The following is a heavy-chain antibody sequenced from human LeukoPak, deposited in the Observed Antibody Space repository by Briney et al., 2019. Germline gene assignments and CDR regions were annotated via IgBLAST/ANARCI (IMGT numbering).Heavy chain of an antibody. Sequence: SQTLSLTCAISGDSVSSNSAARHWIRQSPSRGLEWLGRTYYRSKWFNDYAVSVKSRITIKADTSKNQFSLQMNSVSPEDTAVYYCAREIEQNLAYDAFDIWGQGTMVTVSS. V-gene: IGHV6-1*01. CDR1: GDSVSSNSAA. CDR2: TYYRSKWFN. J-gene: IGHJ3*02. CDR3: AREIEQNLAYDAFDI. D-gene: IGHD6-13*01.